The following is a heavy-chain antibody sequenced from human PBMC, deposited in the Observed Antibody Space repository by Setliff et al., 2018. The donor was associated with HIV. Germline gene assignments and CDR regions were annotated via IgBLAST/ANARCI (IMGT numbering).Heavy chain of an antibody. CDR1: GFTFSSYN. J-gene: IGHJ4*02. D-gene: IGHD2-2*01. CDR2: INSSSNYI. Sequence: GGSLRLSCAASGFTFSSYNMNWVRQAPGKGLEWVSSINSSSNYIYYADSVKGRFTISRDTSKNTLYLQMNSLRAEDTAVYYCARRAYCSSTTCFDNWGQGTLVTVSS. CDR3: ARRAYCSSTTCFDN. V-gene: IGHV3-21*01.